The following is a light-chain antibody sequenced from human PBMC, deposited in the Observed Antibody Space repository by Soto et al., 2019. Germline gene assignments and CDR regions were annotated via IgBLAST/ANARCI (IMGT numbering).Light chain of an antibody. CDR2: GAS. Sequence: EIVLTQSPGTLSLSPGERATLSCRASQSVSSGYLAWYQQKPGQAPRLLIYGASSRATGTPDRFSGSGSGTDFTLTISRLEPEDFAVYYCQQYGSSPQLTFGGGTKVDIK. CDR3: QQYGSSPQLT. J-gene: IGKJ4*01. CDR1: QSVSSGY. V-gene: IGKV3-20*01.